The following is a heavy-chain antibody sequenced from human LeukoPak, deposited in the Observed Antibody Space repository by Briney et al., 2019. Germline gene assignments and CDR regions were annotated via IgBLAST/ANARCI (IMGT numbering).Heavy chain of an antibody. D-gene: IGHD3-22*01. CDR1: GFTFSSYA. V-gene: IGHV3-64*01. CDR2: ISSNGGST. Sequence: PGGSLRLSCAASGFTFSSYAMHWVRQAPGKGLEYVSAISSNGGSTYYANSVKGRFTISRDNSKNTLYPQMGSLRAEDMAVYYCARNNYYDSSGYPPYYYYYGMDVWGQGTTVTVSS. J-gene: IGHJ6*02. CDR3: ARNNYYDSSGYPPYYYYYGMDV.